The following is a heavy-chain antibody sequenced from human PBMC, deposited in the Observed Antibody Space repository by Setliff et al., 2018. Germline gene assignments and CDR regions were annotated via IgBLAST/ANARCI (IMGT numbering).Heavy chain of an antibody. V-gene: IGHV4-61*09. Sequence: PSETLSLTCTVSGDSISSRPFYWGWFRQPAGKELEWIGQIYTSWSTIYNPFLKSRVTILLDTSKNQFSLTLTSVTAADTAVYYCARMTGFQYIDVWGKGTTVTVSS. CDR3: ARMTGFQYIDV. CDR1: GDSISSRPFY. CDR2: IYTSWST. D-gene: IGHD3-3*01. J-gene: IGHJ6*03.